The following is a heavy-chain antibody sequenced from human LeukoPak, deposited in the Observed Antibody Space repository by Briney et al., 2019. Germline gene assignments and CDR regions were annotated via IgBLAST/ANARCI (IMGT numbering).Heavy chain of an antibody. Sequence: GGSLRLSCAASGFTFSDYYMSWIRQAPGKGLEWVSYISSSGSTIYYADSMKGRFTISRDNAKNSLYLQMNSLRAEDTAVYYCARAGYCSSTSCYGNYYYYYMDVWGKGTTVTVSS. CDR3: ARAGYCSSTSCYGNYYYYYMDV. J-gene: IGHJ6*03. D-gene: IGHD2-2*01. CDR1: GFTFSDYY. CDR2: ISSSGSTI. V-gene: IGHV3-11*01.